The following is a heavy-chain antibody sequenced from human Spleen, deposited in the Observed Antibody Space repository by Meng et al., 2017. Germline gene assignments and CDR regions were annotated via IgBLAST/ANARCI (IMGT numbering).Heavy chain of an antibody. CDR2: ISWDGGST. CDR1: GFTFDDYT. CDR3: ARDRSSGWSSGVVDY. V-gene: IGHV3-43*01. Sequence: GESLKISCAASGFTFDDYTMHWVRQAPGKGLEWVSLISWDGGSTYYADSVKGRFTISRDNSKNTLYLQMNSLRAEDTAVYFCARDRSSGWSSGVVDYWGQGTLVTVSS. J-gene: IGHJ4*02. D-gene: IGHD6-19*01.